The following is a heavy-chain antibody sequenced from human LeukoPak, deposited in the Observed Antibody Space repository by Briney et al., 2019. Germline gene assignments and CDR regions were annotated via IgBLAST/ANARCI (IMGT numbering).Heavy chain of an antibody. Sequence: GSLRLSCAASGFTFSSYAMSWVRQAPGKGLEWIGYISYSGSTNYNPSLKSRVTISADTSKNQFSLKLSSVTAADTAVYYCARDLRGYDSFDCWGQGTLVTVSS. CDR1: GFTFSSYA. V-gene: IGHV4-59*01. J-gene: IGHJ4*02. CDR2: ISYSGST. CDR3: ARDLRGYDSFDC. D-gene: IGHD5-12*01.